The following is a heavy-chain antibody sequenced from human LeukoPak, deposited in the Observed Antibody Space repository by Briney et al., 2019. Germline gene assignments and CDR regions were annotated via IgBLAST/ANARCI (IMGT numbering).Heavy chain of an antibody. J-gene: IGHJ5*02. Sequence: ASVKVSCKASGYTFTGYYMHWVRQAPGQGLEWMGWINPNSGGTNYAQKFQGRVTMTRDTSTSTVYMELSSLRSEDTAVYYCARGPNYDYVWGSYRPGFDPWGQGTLVTVSS. CDR2: INPNSGGT. CDR1: GYTFTGYY. V-gene: IGHV1-2*02. D-gene: IGHD3-16*02. CDR3: ARGPNYDYVWGSYRPGFDP.